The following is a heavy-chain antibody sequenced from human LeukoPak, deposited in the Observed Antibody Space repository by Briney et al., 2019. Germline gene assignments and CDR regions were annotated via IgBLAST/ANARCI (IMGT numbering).Heavy chain of an antibody. J-gene: IGHJ4*02. CDR1: GGSVSSGSYY. CDR3: ARDSRGSYYFDY. V-gene: IGHV4-61*01. D-gene: IGHD2-15*01. CDR2: IYYSGST. Sequence: PSETLSLTCTVSGGSVSSGSYYWSRIRQPPGKGLEWIGYIYYSGSTNYNPSLKSRVTISVDTSKNQFSLKLSSVTAADTAVYYCARDSRGSYYFDYWGQRTLVTVSS.